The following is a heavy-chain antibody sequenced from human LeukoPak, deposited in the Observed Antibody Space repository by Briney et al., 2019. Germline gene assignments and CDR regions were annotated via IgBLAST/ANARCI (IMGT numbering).Heavy chain of an antibody. Sequence: ASVKDSCKASGYTFTSYDINWVRQATGQGLEWMGWMNPNSGNTGYAQKFQGRVTMTRNTSISTAYMELSSLRSEDTAVYYCARVTSVAYYDFWSGYYSGPHPYYYYGMDVWGQGTTVTVSS. CDR2: MNPNSGNT. V-gene: IGHV1-8*01. D-gene: IGHD3-3*01. J-gene: IGHJ6*02. CDR3: ARVTSVAYYDFWSGYYSGPHPYYYYGMDV. CDR1: GYTFTSYD.